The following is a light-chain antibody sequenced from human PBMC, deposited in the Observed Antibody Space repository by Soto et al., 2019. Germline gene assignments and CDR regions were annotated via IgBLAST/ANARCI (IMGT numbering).Light chain of an antibody. Sequence: DIVMTQSPATLSVSPGERATLSCRASQSVSRNLAWYQQKPGQPPRPLIYAASTRASGIPARFSGAGSGTKLNLATMSLQSDEFAVYYCKQFNTWPRETFGQGTKVEFK. V-gene: IGKV3-15*01. CDR3: KQFNTWPRET. J-gene: IGKJ1*01. CDR1: QSVSRN. CDR2: AAS.